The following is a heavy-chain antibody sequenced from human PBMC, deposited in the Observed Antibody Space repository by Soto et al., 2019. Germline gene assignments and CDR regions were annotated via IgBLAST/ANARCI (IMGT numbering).Heavy chain of an antibody. Sequence: SETLSLTCTVSGGSVRSGSYYWSWIRQPPGKGLEWIGYIYYSGSTNYNPSLKSRVTISVGTSKNQFSLKLSSVTAADTAVYYCAREADFWSGYSPIDYWGQGTLVTVSS. V-gene: IGHV4-61*01. CDR2: IYYSGST. J-gene: IGHJ4*02. D-gene: IGHD3-3*01. CDR3: AREADFWSGYSPIDY. CDR1: GGSVRSGSYY.